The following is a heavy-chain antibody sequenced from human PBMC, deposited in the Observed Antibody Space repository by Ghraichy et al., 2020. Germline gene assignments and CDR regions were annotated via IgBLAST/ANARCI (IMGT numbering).Heavy chain of an antibody. D-gene: IGHD2-2*01. J-gene: IGHJ6*03. CDR3: ATYLKTAPHYYYYYMDV. Sequence: GGSLRLSCAASGFTFSSYAMSWVRQAPGKGLEWVSAISGSGGSTYYADSVKGRFTISRDNSKNTLYLQMNSLRAEDTAVYYCATYLKTAPHYYYYYMDVWGKGTTVTVSS. V-gene: IGHV3-23*01. CDR2: ISGSGGST. CDR1: GFTFSSYA.